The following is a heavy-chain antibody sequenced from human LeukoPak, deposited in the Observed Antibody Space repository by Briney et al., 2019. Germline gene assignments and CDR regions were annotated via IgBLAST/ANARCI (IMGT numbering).Heavy chain of an antibody. CDR1: GFSFSSSW. Sequence: GGSLRLSCAASGFSFSSSWMHWVRQAPGKGLEWVSLISADGGSTFSADSVKGRFSISRDNSKNSLYLQMNSLRSEDTAMYYCAKESGKFDYWGQGTLVAVSS. CDR2: ISADGGST. CDR3: AKESGKFDY. J-gene: IGHJ4*02. V-gene: IGHV3-43*02.